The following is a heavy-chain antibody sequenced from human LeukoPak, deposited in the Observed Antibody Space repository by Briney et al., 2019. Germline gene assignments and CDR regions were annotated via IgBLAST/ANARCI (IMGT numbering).Heavy chain of an antibody. Sequence: SETLSLTCAVYGGSFSGYYWSWIRQPPGKGLEWIGYIYYTGSTNYNPSLKSRVTISVDTSKNQFSLKLTSVTAADTAVYYCARVGYNSGWYLDYWGQGTLVTVSS. J-gene: IGHJ4*02. CDR1: GGSFSGYY. CDR3: ARVGYNSGWYLDY. V-gene: IGHV4-59*01. CDR2: IYYTGST. D-gene: IGHD6-19*01.